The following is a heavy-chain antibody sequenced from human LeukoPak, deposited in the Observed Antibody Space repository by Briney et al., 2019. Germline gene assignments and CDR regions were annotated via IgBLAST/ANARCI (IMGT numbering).Heavy chain of an antibody. D-gene: IGHD3-22*01. J-gene: IGHJ4*02. V-gene: IGHV4-4*07. CDR3: ARVGGKNDSSGYYSYYFDY. CDR1: GGSISSYY. CDR2: IYTSGST. Sequence: SETLSLTCTVSGGSISSYYWSWIRQPAGKGLEWIGRIYTSGSTNYNPSLKSRVTMSVDTSKNQFSLKLSSVTAADTAVYYCARVGGKNDSSGYYSYYFDYWGQGTLVTVSS.